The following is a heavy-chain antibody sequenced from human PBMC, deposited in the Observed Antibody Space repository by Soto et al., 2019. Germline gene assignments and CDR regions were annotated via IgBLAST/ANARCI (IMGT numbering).Heavy chain of an antibody. V-gene: IGHV3-30*18. J-gene: IGHJ3*02. D-gene: IGHD3-22*01. Sequence: GGSLRLSCAASGLTFSNYAMHWVRQAPGKGLEWVAVISYDGSKKYYADSVKGRFTISRDNSKNTLYLQMNSLRAEDTAVYYSAKIGYHYDSSGSHSRPPKPTDDAFDIWGQGTVVTVSS. CDR2: ISYDGSKK. CDR1: GLTFSNYA. CDR3: AKIGYHYDSSGSHSRPPKPTDDAFDI.